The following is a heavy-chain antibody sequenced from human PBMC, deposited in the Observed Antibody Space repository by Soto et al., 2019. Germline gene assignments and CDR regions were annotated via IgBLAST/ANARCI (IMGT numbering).Heavy chain of an antibody. CDR2: ISYSGST. D-gene: IGHD6-13*01. J-gene: IGHJ4*02. CDR3: ARGTSWQLRFDY. Sequence: QVQLQESGPGLVKPSETLSLTCTVSSDSISSYYWSWIRQPPGKRLEWIGYISYSGSTGYNPSLKSRVTITGDTANNQFSLKVSSVTAAATAVYYCARGTSWQLRFDYWGQGTLVTVSS. V-gene: IGHV4-59*01. CDR1: SDSISSYY.